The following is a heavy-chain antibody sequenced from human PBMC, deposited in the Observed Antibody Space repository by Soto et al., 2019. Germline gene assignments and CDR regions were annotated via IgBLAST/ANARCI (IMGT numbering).Heavy chain of an antibody. Sequence: QVQLQESGPGLVKPSETLSLTCTVSGGSISSYYWSWIGQPPGKGLEWIGYTYYSGSTNYNPSLQSRVTISVDTSKIQFSLKLSSVTAADTAVYYCARRYAGNVDYWCQGTLVTVSS. V-gene: IGHV4-59*01. D-gene: IGHD2-8*01. J-gene: IGHJ4*02. CDR1: GGSISSYY. CDR2: TYYSGST. CDR3: ARRYAGNVDY.